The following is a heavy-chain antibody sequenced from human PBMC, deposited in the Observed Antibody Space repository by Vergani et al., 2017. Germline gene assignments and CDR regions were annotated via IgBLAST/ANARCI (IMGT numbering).Heavy chain of an antibody. J-gene: IGHJ5*02. D-gene: IGHD2-2*02. V-gene: IGHV3-23*01. CDR2: ISGSGGST. Sequence: EVQLLESGGGLVQPGGSLRLSCAASGFTFSSYAMSWVRQAPGKGLEWVSAISGSGGSTYYADSVKGRFTISRDNSKNTLYLQMNSLRAEDTAVYYCARVSHQLLYMTVDNWFDPWGQGTLVTVSS. CDR3: ARVSHQLLYMTVDNWFDP. CDR1: GFTFSSYA.